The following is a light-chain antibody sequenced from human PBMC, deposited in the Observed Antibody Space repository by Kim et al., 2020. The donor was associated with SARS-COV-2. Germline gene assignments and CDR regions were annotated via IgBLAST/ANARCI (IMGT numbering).Light chain of an antibody. Sequence: QSALTQPASVSGSPGQSITISCSGTISDVGAYNYVSWYQQHPGKDPKLMIYDVSKRPSGVSNRFSGSKSGNTASLTISGLQAEDEADYYCSSHTSNTTPYVFGTGTKVTVL. CDR1: ISDVGAYNY. V-gene: IGLV2-14*01. CDR3: SSHTSNTTPYV. CDR2: DVS. J-gene: IGLJ1*01.